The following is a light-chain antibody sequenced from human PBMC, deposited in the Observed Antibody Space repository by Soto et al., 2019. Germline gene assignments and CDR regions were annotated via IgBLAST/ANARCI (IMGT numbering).Light chain of an antibody. CDR3: QHYNNWPPYT. CDR1: QSVASN. V-gene: IGKV3-15*01. Sequence: EIVMTQSPASLSVSPGESVTLSCRASQSVASNLAWYQQKPGQAPRLLIYGTSTRATGVPARFSGSGSGTDFTLTISSLQAADFAVYHCQHYNNWPPYTFGQGTKLEIK. J-gene: IGKJ2*01. CDR2: GTS.